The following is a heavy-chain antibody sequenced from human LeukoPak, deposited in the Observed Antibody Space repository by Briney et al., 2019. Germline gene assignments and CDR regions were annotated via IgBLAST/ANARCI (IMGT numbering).Heavy chain of an antibody. CDR3: ARDGSFFHGMDV. CDR1: GASISTDGYY. J-gene: IGHJ6*02. D-gene: IGHD6-6*01. V-gene: IGHV4-31*03. Sequence: SQTLSLTCTVSGASISTDGYYGNWIRQFPGKGLEWIGYFHSSGSTYYNPSLQGRVTMSVDTSKNQLSLKLSSVTAADTAVYYCARDGSFFHGMDVWGQGTTVTVSS. CDR2: FHSSGST.